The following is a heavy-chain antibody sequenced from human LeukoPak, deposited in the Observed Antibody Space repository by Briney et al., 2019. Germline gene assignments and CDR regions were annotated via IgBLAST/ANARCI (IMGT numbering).Heavy chain of an antibody. CDR1: GYNFATHW. Sequence: GESLKISCKGSGYNFATHWIAWVRQMPGKGLEWMGIIYPGDSDTRYSPSFQGQVTISADKSISTAYLQWSSLKASDTAMYYCAVGVDGYYYYHGMDVWGQGTTVTVSS. J-gene: IGHJ6*02. CDR3: AVGVDGYYYYHGMDV. CDR2: IYPGDSDT. D-gene: IGHD5-12*01. V-gene: IGHV5-51*01.